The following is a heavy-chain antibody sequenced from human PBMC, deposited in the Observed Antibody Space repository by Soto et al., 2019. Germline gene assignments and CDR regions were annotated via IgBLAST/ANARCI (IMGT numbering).Heavy chain of an antibody. Sequence: SETLSLTCTVSGGSISSYYWSWLRQPPGKGLEWIGYIYYSGSTNYNPSLKSRVTISVDTSKNQFSLKLSSVTAADTAVYYCARDTGYSYGYYYYYAMDVWGQGTTVTVSS. J-gene: IGHJ6*02. CDR2: IYYSGST. V-gene: IGHV4-59*01. CDR1: GGSISSYY. CDR3: ARDTGYSYGYYYYYAMDV. D-gene: IGHD5-18*01.